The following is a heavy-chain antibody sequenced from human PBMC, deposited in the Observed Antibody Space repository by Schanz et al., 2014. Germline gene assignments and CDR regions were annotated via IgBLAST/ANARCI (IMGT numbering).Heavy chain of an antibody. V-gene: IGHV3-7*01. D-gene: IGHD3-3*01. J-gene: IGHJ4*02. Sequence: EVQLVESGGGLVQPGGSLRLSCAASGFTFSTYWMSWVRQAPGKGLEWVANIKQDESERCYVDSVKGRFTISRDNAKNSLYLHINSLSAADTAVYYCARDKGGYYPFDYWGQGTQVTVSS. CDR2: IKQDESER. CDR1: GFTFSTYW. CDR3: ARDKGGYYPFDY.